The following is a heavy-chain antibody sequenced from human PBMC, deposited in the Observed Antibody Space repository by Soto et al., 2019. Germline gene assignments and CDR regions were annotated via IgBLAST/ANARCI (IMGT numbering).Heavy chain of an antibody. CDR1: GDSVSSNSAA. Sequence: SQTLSLTCAISGDSVSSNSAAWNWIRQSPSRGLEWLGRTYYRSKWYNDYAVSVKSRITINPDTSKNQFSLQLNPVTPEDTAVYYCARDKPLAARPGYYYYYGMDVWGQGTTVTAP. J-gene: IGHJ6*02. CDR2: TYYRSKWYN. V-gene: IGHV6-1*01. D-gene: IGHD6-6*01. CDR3: ARDKPLAARPGYYYYYGMDV.